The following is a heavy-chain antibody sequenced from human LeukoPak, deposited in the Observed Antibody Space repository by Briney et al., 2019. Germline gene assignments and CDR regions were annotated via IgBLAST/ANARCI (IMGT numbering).Heavy chain of an antibody. Sequence: KSSETLSLTCTVSGGSISSRSYYWSWIRQPPGKGLEWIGYIYYSGSTYYNPSLKSRVTISVDTSKNQFSLKLSSVTAADTAVYYCASAPRRWYGIGFDYWGQGTLVTVSS. V-gene: IGHV4-30-4*01. J-gene: IGHJ4*02. CDR2: IYYSGST. CDR3: ASAPRRWYGIGFDY. D-gene: IGHD6-13*01. CDR1: GGSISSRSYY.